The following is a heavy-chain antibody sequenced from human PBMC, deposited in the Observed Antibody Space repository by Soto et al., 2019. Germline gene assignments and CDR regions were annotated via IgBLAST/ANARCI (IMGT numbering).Heavy chain of an antibody. J-gene: IGHJ6*02. CDR1: GYTFTSYD. CDR3: ARGAFCGGAPGCRDMDV. Sequence: ASVKVSCKASGYTFTSYDINWVRQATGQGLEWMGWMNPNSGNTGYAQKFQGRVTMTTDTSTNTAYMELRSLRSDDTAVYYCARGAFCGGAPGCRDMDVWGQGTTVTVSS. D-gene: IGHD2-21*01. V-gene: IGHV1-8*01. CDR2: MNPNSGNT.